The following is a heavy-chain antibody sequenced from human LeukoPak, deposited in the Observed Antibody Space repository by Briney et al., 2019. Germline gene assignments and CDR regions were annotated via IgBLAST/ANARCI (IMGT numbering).Heavy chain of an antibody. CDR1: GDSFSSVTDY. CDR3: AGERGEEYCSGWYKRNYFDN. V-gene: IGHV4-39*07. Sequence: SETLSLTCTVSGDSFSSVTDYWAWIRQPPGKGLEWIASGDYSGGTYYNPSLESRVAISADMSKNQFSLKLTSVTGADTAVYYCAGERGEEYCSGWYKRNYFDNWGQGIRVTVSS. J-gene: IGHJ4*02. CDR2: GDYSGGT. D-gene: IGHD6-19*01.